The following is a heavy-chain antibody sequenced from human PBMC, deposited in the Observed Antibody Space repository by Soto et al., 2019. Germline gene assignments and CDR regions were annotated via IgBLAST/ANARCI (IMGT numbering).Heavy chain of an antibody. D-gene: IGHD6-19*01. V-gene: IGHV3-23*01. Sequence: GGSLRLSCTASGFTFSYYAMSWVRQAPGKGLEWVSAISGRGDSTYYADSVKGRFTISRDNSKNTLYLQMNSLRAEDTAVYYCAKDYTSGWFYFDYWGRGTLVTVSS. CDR1: GFTFSYYA. J-gene: IGHJ4*02. CDR2: ISGRGDST. CDR3: AKDYTSGWFYFDY.